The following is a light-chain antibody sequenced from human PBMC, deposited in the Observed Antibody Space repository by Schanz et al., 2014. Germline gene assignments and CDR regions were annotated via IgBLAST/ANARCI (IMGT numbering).Light chain of an antibody. CDR3: QSYDSSLSGSGV. CDR1: SSNIGAGYV. CDR2: DNN. J-gene: IGLJ2*01. Sequence: HSVLTQPPSVSGAPGQRVTISCTGSSSNIGAGYVVHWYQHLPGTAPKLLIYDNNNRPSGVPDRFSGSKSGTSASLAITGLQAEDEADYYCQSYDSSLSGSGVFGGGTKLTVL. V-gene: IGLV1-40*01.